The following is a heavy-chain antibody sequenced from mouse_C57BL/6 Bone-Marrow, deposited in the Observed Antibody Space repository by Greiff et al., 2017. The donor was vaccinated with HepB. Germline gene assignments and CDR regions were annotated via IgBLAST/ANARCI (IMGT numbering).Heavy chain of an antibody. CDR2: IYPRSGNT. Sequence: QVQLQQSGAELARPGASVKLSCKASGYTFTSYGISWVKQRTGQGLEWIGEIYPRSGNTYYNEKFKGKATLTADKSSSTAYMELRSLTSEDSAVYFCARRGGTAQATDAYWGQGTLVTVSA. CDR1: GYTFTSYG. D-gene: IGHD3-2*02. J-gene: IGHJ3*01. V-gene: IGHV1-81*01. CDR3: ARRGGTAQATDAY.